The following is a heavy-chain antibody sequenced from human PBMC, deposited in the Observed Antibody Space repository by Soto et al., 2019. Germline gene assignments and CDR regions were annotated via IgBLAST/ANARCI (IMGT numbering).Heavy chain of an antibody. V-gene: IGHV3-33*01. CDR3: ARDRDGSSFPTDGMDV. CDR1: GFTFSSYG. CDR2: IWYDGSNK. D-gene: IGHD6-13*01. J-gene: IGHJ6*02. Sequence: GGSLRLSCAASGFTFSSYGMHWVRQAPGKGLEWVAVIWYDGSNKYYADSVKGRFTISRDNSKNTLYLQMNSLRAEDTAVYYCARDRDGSSFPTDGMDVWGQGTTVTVSS.